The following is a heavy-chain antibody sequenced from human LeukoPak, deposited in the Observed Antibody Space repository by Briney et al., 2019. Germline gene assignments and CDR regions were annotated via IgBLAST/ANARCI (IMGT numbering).Heavy chain of an antibody. Sequence: PGGSLRLSCSASGFTFSTYSMNWVRQAPGKGLEWVSSISSSSRYIYYADSVKGRFTISRDNAKNSLYLQMNSLRAEDTAVYYCARHRGYYYGSGRFDYWGQGTLVTVSS. V-gene: IGHV3-21*01. D-gene: IGHD3-10*01. CDR1: GFTFSTYS. J-gene: IGHJ4*02. CDR2: ISSSSRYI. CDR3: ARHRGYYYGSGRFDY.